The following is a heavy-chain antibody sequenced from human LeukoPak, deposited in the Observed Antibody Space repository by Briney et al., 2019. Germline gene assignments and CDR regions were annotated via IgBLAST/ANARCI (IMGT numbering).Heavy chain of an antibody. Sequence: SVKVSCKASGGTFSSYAISWVRQAPGQGLEWMGRIIPILGIANYAQKFQGRVTITADKSTSTAYMELSSLRSEDTAVYYCARDNGSYFYYYYYGMDVWGQGTTVTVSS. CDR2: IIPILGIA. D-gene: IGHD1-26*01. V-gene: IGHV1-69*04. CDR1: GGTFSSYA. CDR3: ARDNGSYFYYYYYGMDV. J-gene: IGHJ6*02.